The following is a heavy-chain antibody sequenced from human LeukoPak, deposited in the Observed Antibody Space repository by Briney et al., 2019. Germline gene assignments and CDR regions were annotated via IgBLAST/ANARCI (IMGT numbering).Heavy chain of an antibody. CDR1: GFTFSSYW. D-gene: IGHD6-13*01. V-gene: IGHV3-7*03. CDR3: AKTVGSWYGDAFDI. Sequence: GGSLRLSCAASGFTFSSYWMSWVRQAPGKGLEWVANIKQDGSEKYYVDSVKGRFTISRDNAKNSLYLQMNSLRAEDTAVYYCAKTVGSWYGDAFDIWGQGTMVTVSS. J-gene: IGHJ3*02. CDR2: IKQDGSEK.